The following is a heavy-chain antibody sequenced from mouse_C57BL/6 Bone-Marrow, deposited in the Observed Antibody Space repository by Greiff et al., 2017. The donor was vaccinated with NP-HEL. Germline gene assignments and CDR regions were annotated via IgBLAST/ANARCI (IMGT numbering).Heavy chain of an antibody. CDR1: GYTFTDYE. V-gene: IGHV1-15*01. CDR3: NLNAMDY. Sequence: VQGVESGAELVRPGASVTLSCKASGYTFTDYEMHWVKQTPVHGLEWIGAIDPETGGTAYNQKFKGKAILTADKSSSTAYMELRSLTSEDSAVYYCNLNAMDYWGQGTSVTVSS. J-gene: IGHJ4*01. CDR2: IDPETGGT.